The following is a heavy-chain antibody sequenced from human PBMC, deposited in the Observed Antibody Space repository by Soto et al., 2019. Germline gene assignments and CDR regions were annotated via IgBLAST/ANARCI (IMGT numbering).Heavy chain of an antibody. CDR3: ARFGTYYDFWSGHLGNNWFDP. J-gene: IGHJ5*02. V-gene: IGHV4-59*01. Sequence: PXATLSRTCTVCGGSLSSYAWSWIPQPPGKGLEWIGYIYYSVSTNYSPSLKSRVTISVDTSKNQWSLKLRSVTAADTAVYYCARFGTYYDFWSGHLGNNWFDPWGQGTLVTVSS. D-gene: IGHD3-3*01. CDR2: IYYSVST. CDR1: GGSLSSYA.